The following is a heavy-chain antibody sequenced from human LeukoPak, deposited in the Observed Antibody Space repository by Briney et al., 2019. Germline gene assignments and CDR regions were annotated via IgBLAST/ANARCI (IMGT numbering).Heavy chain of an antibody. CDR2: IYSTGTT. V-gene: IGHV4-39*07. J-gene: IGHJ3*02. CDR3: ARESDDYTWAHDI. D-gene: IGHD5-24*01. Sequence: SETLSLTCAVSGGSIRNSSFYWGWIRQPPGKGLEWIASIYSTGTTYYNPSLKSRVTISVDTSKNQFSLKLSSATAADTAVYYCARESDDYTWAHDIWGQGTMVTVSS. CDR1: GGSIRNSSFY.